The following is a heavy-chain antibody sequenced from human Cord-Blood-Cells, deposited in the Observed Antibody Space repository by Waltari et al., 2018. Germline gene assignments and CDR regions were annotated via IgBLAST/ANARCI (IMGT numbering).Heavy chain of an antibody. J-gene: IGHJ4*02. CDR3: ARGGTIRRYFDWLYYFDY. CDR2: INHSGST. Sequence: QVQLQQWGAGLLKPSETLPLTCAVYGGSFSGSYWSWIRQPPGKGLEWIGEINHSGSTNCNPSLKSGVTISVDTSKNQFSLKLSSVTAAGTAVYYCARGGTIRRYFDWLYYFDYWGQGTLVTVSS. D-gene: IGHD3-9*01. V-gene: IGHV4-34*01. CDR1: GGSFSGSY.